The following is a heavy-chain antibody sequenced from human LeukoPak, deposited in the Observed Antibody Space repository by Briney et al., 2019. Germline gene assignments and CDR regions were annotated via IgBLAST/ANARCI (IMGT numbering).Heavy chain of an antibody. J-gene: IGHJ4*02. CDR1: GFTFSDYS. Sequence: GGSLRLSCAASGFTFSDYSMNWVGQAPGKGLEWVSSISSSSSYIYYADSVKGRFTISRDNAKNSLYLQMNGMRAEDTAVYYCARERSSGWYFDYWGQGTLVTVSS. V-gene: IGHV3-21*01. CDR3: ARERSSGWYFDY. D-gene: IGHD6-19*01. CDR2: ISSSSSYI.